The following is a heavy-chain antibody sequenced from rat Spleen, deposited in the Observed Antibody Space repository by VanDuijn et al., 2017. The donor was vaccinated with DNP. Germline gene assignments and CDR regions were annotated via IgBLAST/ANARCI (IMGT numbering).Heavy chain of an antibody. D-gene: IGHD1-10*01. CDR3: ARLNNYYFDY. Sequence: EVQLVESGGGLVQPGRSMKLSCAASGFTFSNYYMAWVRQAPTKGLEWVASISAGGGNTYYRDSVRGRFTISRDDAKSTLFLQMDSLRSEDTATYYCARLNNYYFDYWGQGVMVTVSS. V-gene: IGHV5-25*01. CDR2: ISAGGGNT. J-gene: IGHJ2*01. CDR1: GFTFSNYY.